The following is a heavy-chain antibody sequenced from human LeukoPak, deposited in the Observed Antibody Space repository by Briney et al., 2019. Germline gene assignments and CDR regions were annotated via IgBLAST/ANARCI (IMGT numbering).Heavy chain of an antibody. CDR3: AKDMQGAGATRFDHAFDI. J-gene: IGHJ3*02. CDR1: GFTFDDYA. V-gene: IGHV3-9*01. D-gene: IGHD5-12*01. Sequence: GGSLRPSCAASGFTFDDYAMHWVRQAPGKGLEWVSGISRNSGSIGYADSVKGRFTISRDNAKNSPYLQMNNLRAEDTALYYCAKDMQGAGATRFDHAFDIWGQGTMVTVSS. CDR2: ISRNSGSI.